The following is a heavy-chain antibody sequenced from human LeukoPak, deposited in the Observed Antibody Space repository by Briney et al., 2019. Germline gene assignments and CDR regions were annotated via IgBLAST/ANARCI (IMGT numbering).Heavy chain of an antibody. Sequence: ASVKVSCKASGYTFSSYDINWVRQAPGQGLEWMGGIIPIFGTANYAQKFQGRVTITADESTSTAYMELSSLRSEDTAVYYCARDGIAVAEDWGQGTLVTVSS. J-gene: IGHJ4*02. CDR2: IIPIFGTA. CDR1: GYTFSSYD. V-gene: IGHV1-69*13. D-gene: IGHD6-19*01. CDR3: ARDGIAVAED.